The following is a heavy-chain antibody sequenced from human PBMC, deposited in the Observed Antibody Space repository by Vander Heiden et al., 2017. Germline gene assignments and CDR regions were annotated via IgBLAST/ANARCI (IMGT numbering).Heavy chain of an antibody. D-gene: IGHD2-21*02. CDR2: IYYSGST. V-gene: IGHV4-39*01. CDR3: ARHTGDSRGLRWTKADFDY. CDR1: GGSISSSSYY. J-gene: IGHJ4*02. Sequence: QLQLQESGPGLVKPSETLSLTCTVPGGSISSSSYYWGWIRQPPGKGLEWIGSIYYSGSTYYNPSLKRRVTISVDTSKNQFSLMRSPVTAAETALYYCARHTGDSRGLRWTKADFDYWVQGSLVAISS.